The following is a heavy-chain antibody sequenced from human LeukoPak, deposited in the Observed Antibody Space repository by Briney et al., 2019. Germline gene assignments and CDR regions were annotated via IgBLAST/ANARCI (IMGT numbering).Heavy chain of an antibody. J-gene: IGHJ4*02. CDR1: GFTFSSYV. V-gene: IGHV3-23*05. CDR3: AKHPASGNFDY. CDR2: INSNGRTT. Sequence: PGGSLRLSCAASGFTFSSYVMSWVRQARGRGLEWVSIINSNGRTTSYADSVRGRFTISRDNSKNTLYLQMNSLRAEDTAVYYWAKHPASGNFDYWGRGTLVTVSS.